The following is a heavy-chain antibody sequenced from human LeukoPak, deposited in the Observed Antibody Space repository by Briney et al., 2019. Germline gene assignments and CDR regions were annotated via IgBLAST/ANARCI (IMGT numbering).Heavy chain of an antibody. D-gene: IGHD3-3*01. CDR2: ISSSGSTI. Sequence: GGSLRHSCAASGFTLSSYEMNWVRQAPGKGLEWVSYISSSGSTIYYADSVKGRFTISRYNAKNSLYLQMNSLRAEDTAVYYCASGVTIFGVVRFDYWGRGTPVTVSS. V-gene: IGHV3-48*03. J-gene: IGHJ4*02. CDR1: GFTLSSYE. CDR3: ASGVTIFGVVRFDY.